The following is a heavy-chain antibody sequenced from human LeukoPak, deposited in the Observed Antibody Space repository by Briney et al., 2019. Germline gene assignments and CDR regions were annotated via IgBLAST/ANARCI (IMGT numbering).Heavy chain of an antibody. CDR3: VRRAAVRGMDF. Sequence: GGSLRLSCTASGFIFDTHTLTWVRQAPGKGLEWVASISGSGGSTNYGDSVKGRFTISRDNFKRTVHLEMSNLRADDTAMYYCVRRAAVRGMDFWGLGTTVIVSS. CDR1: GFIFDTHT. CDR2: ISGSGGST. V-gene: IGHV3-23*01. J-gene: IGHJ6*02. D-gene: IGHD1-14*01.